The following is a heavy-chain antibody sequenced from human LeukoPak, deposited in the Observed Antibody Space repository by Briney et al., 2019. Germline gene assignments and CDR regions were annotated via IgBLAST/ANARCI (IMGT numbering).Heavy chain of an antibody. V-gene: IGHV3-30*04. J-gene: IGHJ4*02. CDR3: ARSGLMIRGVIDY. Sequence: GGSLRLSCAAPGFTFSSYAMHWVRQAPGKGLEWVAVISYDGSNKYYADSVKGRFTISRDNSKNTLYLQMNSLRAEDTAVYYCARSGLMIRGVIDYWGQGTLVTVSS. D-gene: IGHD3-10*01. CDR1: GFTFSSYA. CDR2: ISYDGSNK.